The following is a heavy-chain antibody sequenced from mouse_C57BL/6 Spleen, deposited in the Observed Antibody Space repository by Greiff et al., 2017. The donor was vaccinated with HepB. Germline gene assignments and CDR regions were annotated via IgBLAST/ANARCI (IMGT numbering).Heavy chain of an antibody. V-gene: IGHV14-2*01. D-gene: IGHD2-2*01. CDR1: GFNIKDYY. CDR3: ARGGGYDGGYFDY. J-gene: IGHJ2*01. Sequence: EVQLQQSGAELVKPGASVKLSCTASGFNIKDYYMHWVKQRTEQGLEWIGRIDPEDGATKYAPKFQGKATITADTSSNTAYLQLSSLTSEDTAVYYGARGGGYDGGYFDYWGQGTTLTVSA. CDR2: IDPEDGAT.